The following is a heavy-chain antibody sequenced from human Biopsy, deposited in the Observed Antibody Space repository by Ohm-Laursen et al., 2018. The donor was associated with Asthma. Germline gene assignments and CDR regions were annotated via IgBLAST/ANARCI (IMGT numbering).Heavy chain of an antibody. V-gene: IGHV1-69*13. CDR3: DRKAGSCISRTCYSLDF. D-gene: IGHD2-2*01. CDR2: INSVFGTT. CDR1: GGTFNTYV. Sequence: EASVTVSCKSLGGTFNTYVIGWGRQAPGQGLEWMGGINSVFGTTTYPQKFQDRVTITADDSTSTVYMELSSLRSEDTAVYYCDRKAGSCISRTCYSLDFWGQGTLVTVSS. J-gene: IGHJ4*02.